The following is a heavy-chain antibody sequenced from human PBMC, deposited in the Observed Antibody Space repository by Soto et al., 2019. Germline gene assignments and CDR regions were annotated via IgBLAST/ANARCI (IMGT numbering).Heavy chain of an antibody. CDR1: GFTFSNAW. CDR2: IKTKTDGGTT. J-gene: IGHJ4*02. CDR3: TTLGKLAASNY. D-gene: IGHD6-13*01. Sequence: EVQLVESGGGLVKPGGSLRLSCAASGFTFSNAWMSWVRQAPGKGLEWVGRIKTKTDGGTTDYAAPVKGRFTISRDDSKNTLYLQMNSLKNEDTALYYCTTLGKLAASNYWGQGTLVTVSS. V-gene: IGHV3-15*01.